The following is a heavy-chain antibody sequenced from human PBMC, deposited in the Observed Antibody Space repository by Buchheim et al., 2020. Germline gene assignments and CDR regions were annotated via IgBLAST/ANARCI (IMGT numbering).Heavy chain of an antibody. V-gene: IGHV4-30-2*01. CDR3: ASTYYYDSSGSQALDY. CDR1: GGSISSGGYS. Sequence: QLQLQESGSGLVKPSQTLSLTCAVSGGSISSGGYSWSWIRQPPGKGLEWLGYIYHSWSTYYNPSLKSRVTLPLDRSKNQFSLKRSSVTAADTAVYYCASTYYYDSSGSQALDYWGQGTL. CDR2: IYHSWST. J-gene: IGHJ4*02. D-gene: IGHD3-22*01.